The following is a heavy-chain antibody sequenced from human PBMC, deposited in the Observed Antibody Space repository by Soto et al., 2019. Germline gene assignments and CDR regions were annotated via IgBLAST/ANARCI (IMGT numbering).Heavy chain of an antibody. Sequence: QVQLVESGGGVVQPGRSLRLSCAASGFTFSSYGMHWVRQAPGKVLEWVAVISYDGSNKYYADSVKGRFTISRDNSKNTLYLQMNSLRAEDTAVYYFAKKVWEGDDYMDVWGKGTTVTVSS. J-gene: IGHJ6*03. D-gene: IGHD3-16*01. V-gene: IGHV3-30*18. CDR1: GFTFSSYG. CDR3: AKKVWEGDDYMDV. CDR2: ISYDGSNK.